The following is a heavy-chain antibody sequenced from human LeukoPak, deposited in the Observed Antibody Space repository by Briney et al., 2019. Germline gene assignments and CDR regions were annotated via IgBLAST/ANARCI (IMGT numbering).Heavy chain of an antibody. CDR2: ISSNSGST. V-gene: IGHV3-23*01. Sequence: GGSLRLSCAASGFTFSSFAMTWVRQAPGKGLDWVSAISSNSGSTNCADSVKGRFSISRDNSKSTLFLQMDGLRAEDTAVYYCAKGLSGYHFDSWGQGTLVTVSS. CDR3: AKGLSGYHFDS. J-gene: IGHJ4*02. D-gene: IGHD3-22*01. CDR1: GFTFSSFA.